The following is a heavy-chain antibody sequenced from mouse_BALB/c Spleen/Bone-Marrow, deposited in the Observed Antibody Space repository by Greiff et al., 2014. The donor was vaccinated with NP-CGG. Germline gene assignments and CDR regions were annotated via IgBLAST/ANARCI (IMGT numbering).Heavy chain of an antibody. V-gene: IGHV1-9*01. Sequence: QVQLQQPGAELMKPRASVKISCKATGYTFSNYWIEWIKQRPGHGLEWIGEILPGSGSSNYNEKLKGKATFTADTSSNTAYMQLSSLTSEDSAVYYCARTADGYYYAMDYWGQGTSVTVSS. CDR3: ARTADGYYYAMDY. CDR1: GYTFSNYW. D-gene: IGHD2-3*01. CDR2: ILPGSGSS. J-gene: IGHJ4*01.